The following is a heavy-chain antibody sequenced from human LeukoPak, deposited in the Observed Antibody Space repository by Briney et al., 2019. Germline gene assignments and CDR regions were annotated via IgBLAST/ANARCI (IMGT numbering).Heavy chain of an antibody. J-gene: IGHJ3*02. CDR3: ALGIDFWSGLNAFDI. D-gene: IGHD3-3*01. CDR2: IRYDGSNK. CDR1: GFTFSNFG. V-gene: IGHV3-30*02. Sequence: GGSLRLSCAASGFTFSNFGMHWVRQAPGKGLEWVAFIRYDGSNKYYSDSVKGRFTISRDNSKNTLYLQMNSLRAEDTAVYNCALGIDFWSGLNAFDIWGQGTMVTVSS.